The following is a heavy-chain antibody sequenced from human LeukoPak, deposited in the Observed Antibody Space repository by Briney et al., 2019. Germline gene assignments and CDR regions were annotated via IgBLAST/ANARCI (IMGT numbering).Heavy chain of an antibody. V-gene: IGHV3-11*01. CDR1: GFNLSDHY. J-gene: IGHJ4*02. Sequence: GGSLRLSCAAPGFNLSDHYMSWVRQAPGKGLEGVSYISSSGSTIYYADSLKGRFTISRDNAKNSLYPQMNSLIAQYTAVYYCARDGYSSSFDYWGQGTLVTVSS. CDR2: ISSSGSTI. CDR3: ARDGYSSSFDY. D-gene: IGHD6-13*01.